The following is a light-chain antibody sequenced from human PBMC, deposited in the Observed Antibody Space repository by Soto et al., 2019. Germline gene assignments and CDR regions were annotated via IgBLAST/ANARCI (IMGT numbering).Light chain of an antibody. J-gene: IGLJ1*01. CDR1: SSDVGGYNY. CDR2: DAS. Sequence: QSVLTQPASVSGSPGQSITISCTGTSSDVGGYNYVCWYQHHPGKAPKLLIYDASNRPSGVSNRFSGSKSDNTASLTISGLQPEDEADYYCSSYTTSNTRQIVFGTGTKVTVL. V-gene: IGLV2-14*03. CDR3: SSYTTSNTRQIV.